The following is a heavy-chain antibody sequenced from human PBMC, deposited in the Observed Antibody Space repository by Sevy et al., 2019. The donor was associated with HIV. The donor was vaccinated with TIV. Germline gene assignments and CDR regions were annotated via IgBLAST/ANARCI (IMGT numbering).Heavy chain of an antibody. Sequence: SETLSVTCTVSGGSISGYYWSWIRQPPGKGLEWIGYIYSSGSTNYNPSLQSRVAISIDTSKNQFSLKLSSVTAADTAVSYCARDGDVAMAFVDALDVRGQGTVVTVSS. CDR3: ARDGDVAMAFVDALDV. D-gene: IGHD5-18*01. CDR2: IYSSGST. J-gene: IGHJ3*01. CDR1: GGSISGYY. V-gene: IGHV4-59*01.